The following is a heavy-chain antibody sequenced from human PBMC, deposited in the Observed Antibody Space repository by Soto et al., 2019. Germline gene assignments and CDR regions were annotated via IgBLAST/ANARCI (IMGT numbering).Heavy chain of an antibody. J-gene: IGHJ3*02. Sequence: SETLSLTCTVSGGSISSYYWSWIRQPPGKGLEWIGYIYYSGSTNYNPSLKSRVTISVDTSKNQFSLKLRSVTAADTAVYYCARELDVAEQWLVRSGAFDIWGQGTMVTVSS. CDR3: ARELDVAEQWLVRSGAFDI. V-gene: IGHV4-59*01. D-gene: IGHD6-19*01. CDR1: GGSISSYY. CDR2: IYYSGST.